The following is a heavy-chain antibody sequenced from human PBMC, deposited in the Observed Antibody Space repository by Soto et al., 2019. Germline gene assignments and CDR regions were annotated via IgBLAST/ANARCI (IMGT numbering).Heavy chain of an antibody. CDR1: GSTFSSSA. CDR3: AATFDSGYYDFGGHPW. D-gene: IGHD3-22*01. Sequence: SVKFSCTASGSTFSSSAIHGVRQARGQPLEWLGWIVVATGKTDYTHNLQTKVTITRDTSTNTAYLELSGLTSDDTALYYCAATFDSGYYDFGGHPWGGQGTLVTVS. J-gene: IGHJ4*02. V-gene: IGHV1-58*02. CDR2: IVVATGKT.